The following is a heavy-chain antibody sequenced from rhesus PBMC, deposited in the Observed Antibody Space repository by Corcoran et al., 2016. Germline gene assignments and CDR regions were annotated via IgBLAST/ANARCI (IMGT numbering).Heavy chain of an antibody. V-gene: IGHV4S9*01. CDR1: GGSISDSYY. J-gene: IGHJ4*01. CDR3: ARTPRSYSSSYFDY. Sequence: QVQLQESGPGLVKPSETLSLTCAASGGSISDSYYWNWIRPPPGQGLEWIGNIYGNSASTYYNPSLKSRVTISKDTSKNQFFLKLSSVTAADTAVYYCARTPRSYSSSYFDYWGQGVLVTVSS. D-gene: IGHD6-19*01. CDR2: IYGNSAST.